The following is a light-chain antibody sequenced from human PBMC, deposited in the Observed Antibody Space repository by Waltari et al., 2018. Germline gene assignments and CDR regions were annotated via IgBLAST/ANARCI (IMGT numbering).Light chain of an antibody. V-gene: IGKV2-29*02. CDR2: EVS. J-gene: IGKJ2*01. CDR1: QSLLHSDGKTY. CDR3: QQSYTTPYT. Sequence: DIVMTQTPLSLSVTPGQPASISCKSSQSLLHSDGKTYFYWYLLKPGQSPQLLIYEVSSRFSGVPDRCSGSGSETDFTLKISSLQPEDFATYSCQQSYTTPYTFGQGNKLEI.